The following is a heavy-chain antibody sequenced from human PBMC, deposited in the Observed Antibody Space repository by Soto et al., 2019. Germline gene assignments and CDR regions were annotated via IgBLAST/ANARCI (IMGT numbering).Heavy chain of an antibody. Sequence: GASVKVSCKASGGTFSSYAISWVRQAPGQGLEWLGRINPKSGGTSTAQKFQGWVTMTRDRSISTVYMELTRLRSDDTAVYFCARGHSTDCSNGVCSFFYNHEMDVWGQGTTVTVSS. CDR2: INPKSGGT. J-gene: IGHJ6*02. V-gene: IGHV1-2*04. CDR3: ARGHSTDCSNGVCSFFYNHEMDV. D-gene: IGHD2-8*01. CDR1: GGTFSSYA.